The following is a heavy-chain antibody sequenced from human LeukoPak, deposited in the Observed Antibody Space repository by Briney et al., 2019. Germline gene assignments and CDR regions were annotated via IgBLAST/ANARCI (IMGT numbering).Heavy chain of an antibody. CDR2: VFYSGTT. J-gene: IGHJ4*02. Sequence: RASETLSLTCSVSGGLISISTHYWGWIRQTPGKGLEWIGSVFYSGTTYFNPSFNSRLTISIDTSKNQFSLKLRSVTAADTAVYYCARSLRRGFNFDYWGQGTLVIVSS. V-gene: IGHV4-39*01. D-gene: IGHD5-12*01. CDR3: ARSLRRGFNFDY. CDR1: GGLISISTHY.